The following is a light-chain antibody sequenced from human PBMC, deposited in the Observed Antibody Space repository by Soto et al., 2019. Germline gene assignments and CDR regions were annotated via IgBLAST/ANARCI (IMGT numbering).Light chain of an antibody. Sequence: DIQMTQSPSTLSASVGDRVTITCRASQSISSWLAWYQQKPGRARKLLIYDASTLESGVPSRFSGSGSGTEFILTISSLQPDDFATYYCQQYNSFWTFGQGTKVDI. J-gene: IGKJ1*01. CDR3: QQYNSFWT. V-gene: IGKV1-5*01. CDR2: DAS. CDR1: QSISSW.